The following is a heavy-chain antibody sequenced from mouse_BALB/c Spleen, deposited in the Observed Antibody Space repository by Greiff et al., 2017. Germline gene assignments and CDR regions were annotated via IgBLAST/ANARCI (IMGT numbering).Heavy chain of an antibody. CDR3: ARYYGPYYAMDY. CDR1: GYTFTSYT. J-gene: IGHJ4*01. CDR2: INPSSGYT. D-gene: IGHD1-2*01. V-gene: IGHV1-4*02. Sequence: VQLQQSAAELARPGASVKMSCKASGYTFTSYTMHWVKQRPGQGLEWIGYINPSSGYTEYNQKFKDKTTLTADKSSSTAYMQLSSLTSEDSAVYCCARYYGPYYAMDYWGQGTSVTVSS.